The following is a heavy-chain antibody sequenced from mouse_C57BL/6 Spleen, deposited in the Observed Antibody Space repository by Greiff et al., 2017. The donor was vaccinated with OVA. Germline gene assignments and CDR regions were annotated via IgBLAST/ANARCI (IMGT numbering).Heavy chain of an antibody. CDR2: IDPSDSYT. V-gene: IGHV1-50*01. J-gene: IGHJ1*03. CDR1: GYTFTSYW. CDR3: ARGNRYWDFDV. Sequence: QVQLQQPGAELVKPGASVKLSCKASGYTFTSYWMQWVKQRPGQGLEWIGEIDPSDSYTNYNQKFQGKATLTVDTSSSTAYLQRSSLTSEYDAVYYCARGNRYWDFDVWGTGTTVTVSS. D-gene: IGHD6-1*01.